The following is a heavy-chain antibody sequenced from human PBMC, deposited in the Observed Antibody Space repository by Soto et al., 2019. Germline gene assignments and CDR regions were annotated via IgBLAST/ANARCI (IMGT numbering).Heavy chain of an antibody. D-gene: IGHD1-26*01. Sequence: GGSLRLSCSASGFTFSSYAMHWVRQAPGKGLEWVAVISYDGSNKYYADSVKGRFTISRDNSKNTLYLQMNSLRAEDTAVYYCASPRRGSYFYYFDYWGQGTLVTVYS. J-gene: IGHJ4*02. V-gene: IGHV3-30-3*01. CDR1: GFTFSSYA. CDR3: ASPRRGSYFYYFDY. CDR2: ISYDGSNK.